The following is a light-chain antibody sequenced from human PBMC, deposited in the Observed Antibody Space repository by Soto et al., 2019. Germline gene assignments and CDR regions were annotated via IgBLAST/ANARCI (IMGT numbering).Light chain of an antibody. J-gene: IGKJ1*01. Sequence: EIVLTQSPGTLSLSPGERATLSCRASQSVSSSFLAWYQQKPGQAPRLLIYGASSRATGIPDRFSGSGSGTDFTITISRLEPEDFAVYYCQQYGRSSWTFGQGTKGELK. CDR2: GAS. V-gene: IGKV3-20*01. CDR3: QQYGRSSWT. CDR1: QSVSSSF.